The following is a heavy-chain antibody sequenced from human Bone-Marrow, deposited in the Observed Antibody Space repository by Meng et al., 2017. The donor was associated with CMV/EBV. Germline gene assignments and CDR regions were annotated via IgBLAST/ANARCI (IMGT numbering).Heavy chain of an antibody. V-gene: IGHV1-69*04. CDR1: GGTFSSYT. Sequence: SVKVSYKASGGTFSSYTISWVRQAPGQGLEWMGRIIPILGIANYAQKFQGRVTITADKSTSTAYMELSSLRSEDTAVYYCARDPSSYGDYSDNWFDPWGQGTLVTVSS. J-gene: IGHJ5*02. CDR2: IIPILGIA. CDR3: ARDPSSYGDYSDNWFDP. D-gene: IGHD4-17*01.